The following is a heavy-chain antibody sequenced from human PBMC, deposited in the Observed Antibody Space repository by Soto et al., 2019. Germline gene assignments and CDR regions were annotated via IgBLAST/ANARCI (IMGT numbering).Heavy chain of an antibody. CDR2: IYYSGST. Sequence: SETLSLTCTVSGGSISSGGYYWSWIRQHPGKGLEWIGYIYYSGSTYYNPSLKSRVTISVDTSKNQFSLKLSSVTAADTAVYYCARVLGYCSGGSCQETYYYYYYYMDVWGKGTTVTVSS. J-gene: IGHJ6*03. CDR1: GGSISSGGYY. CDR3: ARVLGYCSGGSCQETYYYYYYYMDV. D-gene: IGHD2-15*01. V-gene: IGHV4-31*03.